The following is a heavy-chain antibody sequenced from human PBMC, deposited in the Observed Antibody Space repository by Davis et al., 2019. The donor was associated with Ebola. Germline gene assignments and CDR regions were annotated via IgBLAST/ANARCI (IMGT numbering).Heavy chain of an antibody. V-gene: IGHV3-30*02. CDR1: GFTFTSYG. CDR3: AKDPSFEY. CDR2: IRYDGTNK. Sequence: GGSLRLSCAASGFTFTSYGMHWVRQAPGKGLEWVAFIRYDGTNKYYADSVKGRFTISRDNSKNTLNLQMNSLRAEDTAVYYCAKDPSFEYWGQGTLATVSS. J-gene: IGHJ4*02.